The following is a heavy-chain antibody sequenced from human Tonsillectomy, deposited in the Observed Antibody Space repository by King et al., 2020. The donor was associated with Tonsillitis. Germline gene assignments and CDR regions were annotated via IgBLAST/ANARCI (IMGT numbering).Heavy chain of an antibody. CDR1: GFTFSNYA. CDR2: ISYDGSNK. J-gene: IGHJ4*02. CDR3: ARDLMSGDWNDPLGYFDY. D-gene: IGHD1-1*01. V-gene: IGHV3-30*04. Sequence: QLVQSGGGVVQPGRSLRLSCAASGFTFSNYAMHWVRQAPGKGLEWVAIISYDGSNKYYADSVKGRFTISRDNSKNKMYVQMNSLGAEDTAVYYCARDLMSGDWNDPLGYFDYWGQGTLVTVSS.